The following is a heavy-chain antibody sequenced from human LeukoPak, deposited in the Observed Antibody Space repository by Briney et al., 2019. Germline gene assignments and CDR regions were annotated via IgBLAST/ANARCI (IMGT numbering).Heavy chain of an antibody. J-gene: IGHJ4*02. CDR1: GFTFSSYA. V-gene: IGHV3-23*01. CDR3: AKDAAVTMVRGVIKIKAPSYFDY. CDR2: ISGSGGST. D-gene: IGHD3-10*01. Sequence: GSLRLSCAASGFTFSSYAMSWVRQAPGKGLEWVSAISGSGGSTYYADSVKGRFTISRDNSKNTLYLQMNSLRAEDTAVYYCAKDAAVTMVRGVIKIKAPSYFDYWGQGTLVTVSS.